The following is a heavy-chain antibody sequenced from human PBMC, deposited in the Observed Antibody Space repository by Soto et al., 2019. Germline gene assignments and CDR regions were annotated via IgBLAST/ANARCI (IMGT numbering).Heavy chain of an antibody. CDR1: GVSVSSSGYY. CDR2: IYYSGST. Sequence: PSETLSLTCSVSGVSVSSSGYYWSWIRHHPGKGPEWIGYIYYSGSTNYNPSLRSRITISMHTSENQFSLKLSSMTAADTAVCYCARAVLVEAGVMAHFYYGMDVWGQGTTVTVSS. D-gene: IGHD6-19*01. V-gene: IGHV4-31*03. J-gene: IGHJ6*02. CDR3: ARAVLVEAGVMAHFYYGMDV.